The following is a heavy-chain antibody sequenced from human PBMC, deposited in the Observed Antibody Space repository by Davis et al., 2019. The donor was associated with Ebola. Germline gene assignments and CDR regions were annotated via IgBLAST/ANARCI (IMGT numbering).Heavy chain of an antibody. CDR2: IYYSGST. CDR1: GGSISSYY. Sequence: SETLSLTCTVSGGSISSYYWSWIRQPPGKGLEWIGYIYYSGSTNYNPSLKSRVTISVDTSKNQFSLKLSSVTAADTAVYYCARARAGIAVADPRPGGMDVWGQGTTVTVSS. D-gene: IGHD6-19*01. J-gene: IGHJ6*02. CDR3: ARARAGIAVADPRPGGMDV. V-gene: IGHV4-59*01.